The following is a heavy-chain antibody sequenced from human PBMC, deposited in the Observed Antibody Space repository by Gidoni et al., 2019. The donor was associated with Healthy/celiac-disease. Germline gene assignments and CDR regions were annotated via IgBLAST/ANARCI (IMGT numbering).Heavy chain of an antibody. Sequence: QVQLVQSGAEVKKPGSSVKVSCKASGGTFSSYAISWVRQAPGQGLEWMGGIIPIFGTANYAQKFQGRVTITADKSTSTAYMELSSLRSEDTAVYYCARVLSRLTWPPVTIPHGPFDYWGQGTLVTVSS. CDR3: ARVLSRLTWPPVTIPHGPFDY. V-gene: IGHV1-69*06. D-gene: IGHD4-17*01. CDR2: IIPIFGTA. CDR1: GGTFSSYA. J-gene: IGHJ4*02.